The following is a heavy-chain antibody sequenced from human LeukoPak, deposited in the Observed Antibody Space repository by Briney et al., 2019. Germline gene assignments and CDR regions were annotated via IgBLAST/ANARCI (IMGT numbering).Heavy chain of an antibody. V-gene: IGHV3-7*01. CDR1: GFTFDKAW. J-gene: IGHJ4*02. CDR3: ARDITYYYDSSGYFWSY. Sequence: GGSLRLSCAASGFTFDKAWMTWVRQAPGKGLEWVANVKQDGSEKYYVDSVKGRFTISRDNAKNSLYLQMNSLRAEDTAVYYCARDITYYYDSSGYFWSYWGQGTLVTVSS. CDR2: VKQDGSEK. D-gene: IGHD3-22*01.